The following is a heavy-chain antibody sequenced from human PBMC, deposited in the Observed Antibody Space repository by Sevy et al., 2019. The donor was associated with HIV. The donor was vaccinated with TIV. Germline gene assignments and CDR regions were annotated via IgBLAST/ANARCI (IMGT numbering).Heavy chain of an antibody. CDR1: GFTFSNYW. J-gene: IGHJ4*02. CDR3: ARAVSYFPVGATCLDY. Sequence: GGSLRLSCAASGFTFSNYWMSWVRQAPGKGLEWVANIKQDGSQKYYVDSVKGRFTISRDNAKNSLYLQMNSLRAEDTAVYYCARAVSYFPVGATCLDYWGQGTLVTVSS. D-gene: IGHD1-26*01. CDR2: IKQDGSQK. V-gene: IGHV3-7*01.